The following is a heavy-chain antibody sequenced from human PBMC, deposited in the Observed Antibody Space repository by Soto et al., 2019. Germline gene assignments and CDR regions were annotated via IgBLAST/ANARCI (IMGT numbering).Heavy chain of an antibody. CDR2: INHSGST. CDR1: GGSFSGYY. V-gene: IGHV4-34*01. CDR3: ASIAVAGTWGY. Sequence: QVQLQQWGAGLLKPSETLSLTCAVYGGSFSGYYWSWIRQPPGKGLEWIGEINHSGSTNYNPSLKSRVTISVDTSKNQCSLKLSSVTAADTAVYYCASIAVAGTWGYWGQGTLVTVSS. J-gene: IGHJ4*02. D-gene: IGHD6-19*01.